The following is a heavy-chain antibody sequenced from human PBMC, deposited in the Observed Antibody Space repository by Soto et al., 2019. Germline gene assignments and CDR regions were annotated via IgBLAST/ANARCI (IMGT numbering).Heavy chain of an antibody. CDR3: AKERSVVATTPDFDY. J-gene: IGHJ4*02. D-gene: IGHD5-12*01. Sequence: QVQLVESGGGVVQPGRSLRLSCAASGFTFSSFGMHWVRQAPGKGLEWVAVASHDGSYKYYADSVKGRFTISRDNYKNTLYMQMNSLRAEDTAVYYCAKERSVVATTPDFDYWGQGTLVTVSS. V-gene: IGHV3-30*18. CDR1: GFTFSSFG. CDR2: ASHDGSYK.